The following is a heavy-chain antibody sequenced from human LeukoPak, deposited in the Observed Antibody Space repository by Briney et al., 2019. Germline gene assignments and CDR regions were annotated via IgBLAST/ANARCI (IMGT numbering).Heavy chain of an antibody. CDR2: IYYSGST. D-gene: IGHD2-21*02. CDR3: ARGRYCGGDCYSKWFDP. Sequence: SETLPLTCTVSGGSVSSGSYYWSWIRQPPGKGLEWIGYIYYSGSTNYNPSLKSRVTISVDTSKNQFSLKLSSVTAADTAVYYCARGRYCGGDCYSKWFDPWGQGTLVTVSS. J-gene: IGHJ5*02. V-gene: IGHV4-61*01. CDR1: GGSVSSGSYY.